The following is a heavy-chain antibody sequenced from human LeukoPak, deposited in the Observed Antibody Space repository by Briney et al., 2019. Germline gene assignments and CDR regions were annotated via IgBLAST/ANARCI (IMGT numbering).Heavy chain of an antibody. V-gene: IGHV1-2*02. CDR3: ARNLDQTTVSPTIDY. J-gene: IGHJ4*02. D-gene: IGHD4-17*01. CDR2: INPNSGGT. Sequence: GASVKVSCKASGYTFTGYYMHWLRQAPGRGLEWMGWINPNSGGTNYAQKFQGRVTMTRDTSISTAYMELSRLRSDDTAVYYCARNLDQTTVSPTIDYWGQGTLVTVSS. CDR1: GYTFTGYY.